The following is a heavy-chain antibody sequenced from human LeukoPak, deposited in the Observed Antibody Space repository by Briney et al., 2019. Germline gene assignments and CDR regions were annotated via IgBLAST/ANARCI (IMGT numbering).Heavy chain of an antibody. V-gene: IGHV4-39*07. CDR2: IYYSGNT. CDR1: GDSISSSSSY. J-gene: IGHJ4*02. Sequence: SETLSLTCTVSGDSISSSSSYWGWIRQPPGKGLEWIGSIYYSGNTYYNTSLKSRVTISVDTSKNQFSLDLTSVTAADTAVYYCARRCTYGICNGGFDCWGQGALVTVSS. D-gene: IGHD2/OR15-2a*01. CDR3: ARRCTYGICNGGFDC.